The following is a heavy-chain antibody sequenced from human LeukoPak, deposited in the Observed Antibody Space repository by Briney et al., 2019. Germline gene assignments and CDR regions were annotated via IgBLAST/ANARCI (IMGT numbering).Heavy chain of an antibody. CDR2: IYYSGST. D-gene: IGHD2-2*01. V-gene: IGHV4-39*01. CDR3: ARHSGSSTSGRYYYYYYMDV. Sequence: SETLSLTCTVSGGSISSSSYYWGWIRQPPGKGLEWIGSIYYSGSTYYNPSLKSRVTISVDTSKNQFSLKLSSVTAADTAVYYCARHSGSSTSGRYYYYYYMDVWGKGTTVTVSS. J-gene: IGHJ6*03. CDR1: GGSISSSSYY.